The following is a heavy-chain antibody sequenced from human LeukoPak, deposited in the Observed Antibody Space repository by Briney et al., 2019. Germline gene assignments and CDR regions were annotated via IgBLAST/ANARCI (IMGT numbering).Heavy chain of an antibody. J-gene: IGHJ4*02. CDR1: GFTFSSYA. V-gene: IGHV3-7*05. CDR3: ASYCSGGSCCDY. Sequence: GGSLRLSCAASGFTFSSYAMSWVRQAPGRGLEWVANIKHDGSEKYHVDSVKDRFTISRDNAKNSMYLHMNSLRAEDTAMYYCASYCSGGSCCDYWGRGIMVTVSS. D-gene: IGHD2-15*01. CDR2: IKHDGSEK.